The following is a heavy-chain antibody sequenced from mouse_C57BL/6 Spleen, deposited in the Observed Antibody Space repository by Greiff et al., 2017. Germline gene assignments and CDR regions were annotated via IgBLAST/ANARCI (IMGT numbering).Heavy chain of an antibody. CDR3: ARGSTTVVGYFDV. J-gene: IGHJ1*03. D-gene: IGHD1-1*01. CDR2: ISSGSSTI. Sequence: EVKLMESGGGLVKPGGSLKLSCAASGFTFSDYGMHWVRQAPEKGLEWVAYISSGSSTIYYADTVKGRFTISRDNAKNTLFLQMTSLRSEDTAMYYGARGSTTVVGYFDVWGTGTTVTVSS. V-gene: IGHV5-17*01. CDR1: GFTFSDYG.